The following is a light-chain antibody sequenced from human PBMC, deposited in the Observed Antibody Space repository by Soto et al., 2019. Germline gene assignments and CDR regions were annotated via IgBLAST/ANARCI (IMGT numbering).Light chain of an antibody. CDR2: RNN. J-gene: IGLJ1*01. CDR3: AAWDDSLSVNYV. V-gene: IGLV1-47*01. CDR1: SSNIGSNY. Sequence: QSVLTQPPSASGTPGQRVTISCSGSSSNIGSNYVYWYQQLPGTAPKLLIYRNNQRPSGVPDRFSGSKSGTSASLAISGLRSEDGADYYCAAWDDSLSVNYVFGTGTKVTVL.